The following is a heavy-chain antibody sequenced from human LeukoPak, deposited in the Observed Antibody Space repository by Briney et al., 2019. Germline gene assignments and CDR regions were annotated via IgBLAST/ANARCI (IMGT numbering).Heavy chain of an antibody. Sequence: GGSLRLSCAASGFTFSNNALGWVRQAPGKGLEWVSVISGSGINTYYIDSVKGRFTISRDNSKNTLSLQMNSLRAEDTAVYYCVEDIGTVGASPFDYWGQGTLVSVSS. CDR3: VEDIGTVGASPFDY. CDR1: GFTFSNNA. V-gene: IGHV3-23*01. CDR2: ISGSGINT. J-gene: IGHJ4*02. D-gene: IGHD1-26*01.